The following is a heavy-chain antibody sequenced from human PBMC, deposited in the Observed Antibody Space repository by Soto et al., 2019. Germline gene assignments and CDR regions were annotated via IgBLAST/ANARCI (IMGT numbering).Heavy chain of an antibody. D-gene: IGHD3-22*01. CDR1: GFTLSSYG. CDR2: IWYDGSNK. Sequence: GGSLRLSCAASGFTLSSYGMHWVRQAPGKGLEWVAVIWYDGSNKYYADSVKGRFTISRDNSKHTLYLQMNSMRAEDTAVYYCPRDDCYDSSDCYGFWGQGTLVTVSS. V-gene: IGHV3-33*01. CDR3: PRDDCYDSSDCYGF. J-gene: IGHJ4*02.